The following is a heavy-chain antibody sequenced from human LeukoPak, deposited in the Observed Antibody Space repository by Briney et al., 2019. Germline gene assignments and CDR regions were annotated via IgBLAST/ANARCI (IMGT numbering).Heavy chain of an antibody. V-gene: IGHV3-7*01. J-gene: IGHJ4*02. CDR2: IKQDGSEK. Sequence: GGSLRLSCVASGFTFSNYAMSWVRQAPGKGLEWVANIKQDGSEKYYVDSVKGRFTISRDNAKNSLYLQMNSLRAEDTAVYYCARDRAGKVVVPAAISWYFDYWGQGTLVTVSS. CDR3: ARDRAGKVVVPAAISWYFDY. CDR1: GFTFSNYA. D-gene: IGHD2-2*01.